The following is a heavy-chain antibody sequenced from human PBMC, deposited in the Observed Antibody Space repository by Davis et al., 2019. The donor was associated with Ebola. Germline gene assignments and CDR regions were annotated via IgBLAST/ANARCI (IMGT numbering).Heavy chain of an antibody. Sequence: GESLKISCKGSGYSFTSYWIGWVRQMPGKGLEWMGIIYPGDSDTRYSPSFQGQVTISADKSISTAYLQWSSLKASDTAMYYCARGRVEMAPRPRNWFDPWGQGTLVTVSS. CDR2: IYPGDSDT. D-gene: IGHD5-24*01. CDR1: GYSFTSYW. J-gene: IGHJ5*02. CDR3: ARGRVEMAPRPRNWFDP. V-gene: IGHV5-51*01.